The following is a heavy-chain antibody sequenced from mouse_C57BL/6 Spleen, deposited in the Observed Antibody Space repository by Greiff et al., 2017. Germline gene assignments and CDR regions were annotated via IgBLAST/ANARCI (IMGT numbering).Heavy chain of an antibody. J-gene: IGHJ3*01. V-gene: IGHV1-15*01. D-gene: IGHD1-1*01. CDR2: IDPETGGT. Sequence: QVQLQQSGAELVRPGASVTLSCKASGYTFTDYEMHWVKQTPVHGLEWIGAIDPETGGTAYNQKFKGKAILTADKSSSTAHMELRSLTSEDSAVYYCTRGNLYYYGSSSWFAYWGQGTLVTVSA. CDR1: GYTFTDYE. CDR3: TRGNLYYYGSSSWFAY.